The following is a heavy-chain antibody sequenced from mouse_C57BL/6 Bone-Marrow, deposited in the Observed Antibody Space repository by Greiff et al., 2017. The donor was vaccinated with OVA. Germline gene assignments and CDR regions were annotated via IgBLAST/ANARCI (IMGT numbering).Heavy chain of an antibody. Sequence: DVMPVESGGGLVKPGGSLKLSCAASGFTFSSYAMSWVRQTPEKRLEWVATISDGGSYTYYPDNVKCASTITIDNGKNNLYMQISHLKSEDTAMYYCARDRDDYVYSDVGDTGTTVTVTS. V-gene: IGHV5-4*01. J-gene: IGHJ1*03. CDR3: ARDRDDYVYSDV. CDR2: ISDGGSYT. D-gene: IGHD2-4*01. CDR1: GFTFSSYA.